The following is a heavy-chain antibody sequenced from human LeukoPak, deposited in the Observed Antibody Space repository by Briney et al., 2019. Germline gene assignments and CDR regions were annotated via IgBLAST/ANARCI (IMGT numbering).Heavy chain of an antibody. Sequence: SETLSLTCTVSGGSISSGDYYWSWIRQPPGKGLEWIGFIYYSGSTYHNPSLKSRVTISLDTSKNQFPLKLSSVTAADTAVYYCAGDSVKLGELLYGFDFWGQGTLVTVSS. J-gene: IGHJ4*02. V-gene: IGHV4-30-4*01. D-gene: IGHD3-10*01. CDR1: GGSISSGDYY. CDR2: IYYSGST. CDR3: AGDSVKLGELLYGFDF.